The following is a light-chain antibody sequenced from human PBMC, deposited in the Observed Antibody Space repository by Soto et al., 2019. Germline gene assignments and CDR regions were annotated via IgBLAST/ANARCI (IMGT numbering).Light chain of an antibody. V-gene: IGKV1-39*01. J-gene: IGKJ1*01. Sequence: DIQMTQSPSSLSASVGDRVTITCRASQSINRFLSWYQQTPGKAPKVLIYATSILQSGVPSRFSGSRSGTDFTLTINNLQPEDFATYYCQQSYITPWTFGQGTKVDIK. CDR3: QQSYITPWT. CDR1: QSINRF. CDR2: ATS.